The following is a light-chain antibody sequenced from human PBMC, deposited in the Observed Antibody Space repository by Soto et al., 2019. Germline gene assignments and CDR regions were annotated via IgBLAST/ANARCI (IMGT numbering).Light chain of an antibody. Sequence: EIVMTQSPATLSVSPGERATLSCRASQSVSSNLAWYQQKPGQAPRLLIYGASTRATGIPARFRGSGSGTEFTLTISSLQSEDVAVYYCQQYNNWPPTWTFGQGTKVEIK. CDR3: QQYNNWPPTWT. J-gene: IGKJ1*01. CDR1: QSVSSN. V-gene: IGKV3-15*01. CDR2: GAS.